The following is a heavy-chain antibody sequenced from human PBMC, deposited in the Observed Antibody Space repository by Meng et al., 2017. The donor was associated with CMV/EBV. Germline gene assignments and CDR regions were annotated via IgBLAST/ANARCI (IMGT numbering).Heavy chain of an antibody. D-gene: IGHD4-11*01. Sequence: GESLKISCAASGFTASSNYMSWVRQAPGKGLEWVSVIYSGGSTYYADSVKGRFTISRDNSKNTLYLQMNSLRAEDTAVYYCAKVMTTVTTPLGYWGQGTLVTVSS. CDR3: AKVMTTVTTPLGY. CDR2: IYSGGST. V-gene: IGHV3-66*02. CDR1: GFTASSNY. J-gene: IGHJ4*02.